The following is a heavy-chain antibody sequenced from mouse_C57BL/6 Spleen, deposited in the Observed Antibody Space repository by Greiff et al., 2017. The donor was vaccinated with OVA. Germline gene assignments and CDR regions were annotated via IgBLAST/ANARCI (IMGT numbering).Heavy chain of an antibody. D-gene: IGHD1-1*01. CDR3: ARSGGYYYGSLYYFGY. J-gene: IGHJ2*01. CDR2: IYPRSGNT. Sequence: QVQLQQSGAELARPGASVKLSCKASGYTFTSYGISWVKQRTGQGLEWIGEIYPRSGNTYYNEKFKGKATLTADKSSSTAYMELRSLTSEDSAVYFCARSGGYYYGSLYYFGYWGQGTTLTVSS. CDR1: GYTFTSYG. V-gene: IGHV1-81*01.